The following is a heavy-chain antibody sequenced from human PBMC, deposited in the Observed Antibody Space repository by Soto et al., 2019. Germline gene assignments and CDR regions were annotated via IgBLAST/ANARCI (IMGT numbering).Heavy chain of an antibody. D-gene: IGHD2-8*01. V-gene: IGHV4-61*01. CDR1: GGSVSSGSYY. J-gene: IGHJ4*02. CDR2: IYYSGST. Sequence: SETLSLTCTVSGGSVSSGSYYWSWVRQPPGKGLEWIGYIYYSGSTNYNPSLKSRVTISVDTSKNQFSLKLSSVTAADTAVFYCAKHLNNGSPDYWGQGTLVTVSS. CDR3: AKHLNNGSPDY.